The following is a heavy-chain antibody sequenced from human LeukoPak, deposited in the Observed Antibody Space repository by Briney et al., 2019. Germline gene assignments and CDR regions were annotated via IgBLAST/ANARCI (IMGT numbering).Heavy chain of an antibody. Sequence: ASVKVSCKASGYTFTSYGISWVRQAPGQGLEWMGWISAYNGNTNYAQKLQGRVTMTTYTSTSTAYMELRSLRSDDTAMYYCARDPYYDYWSGYYLDGYFQHWGQSPVVTVSS. CDR2: ISAYNGNT. J-gene: IGHJ1*01. CDR3: ARDPYYDYWSGYYLDGYFQH. CDR1: GYTFTSYG. D-gene: IGHD3-3*01. V-gene: IGHV1-18*01.